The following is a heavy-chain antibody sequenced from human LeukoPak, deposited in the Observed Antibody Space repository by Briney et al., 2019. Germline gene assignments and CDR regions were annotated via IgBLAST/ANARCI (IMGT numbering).Heavy chain of an antibody. CDR1: GLTFSRSA. CDR3: AKDRRYYDSSGSSKEYYFDY. Sequence: GGSLRLSCAASGLTFSRSAMSWVRQAPGTGLQWVSSISGSGDSIYYADSVKGRFTISRDNSKNTLYLQMNSLRAEDTAVYYCAKDRRYYDSSGSSKEYYFDYWGQGTLVTVSS. J-gene: IGHJ4*02. CDR2: ISGSGDSI. V-gene: IGHV3-23*01. D-gene: IGHD3-22*01.